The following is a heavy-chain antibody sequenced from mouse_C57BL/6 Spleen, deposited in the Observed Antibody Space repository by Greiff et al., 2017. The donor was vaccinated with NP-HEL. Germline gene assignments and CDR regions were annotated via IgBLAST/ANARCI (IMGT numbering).Heavy chain of an antibody. CDR3: AREGVISEGGYFDY. V-gene: IGHV1-55*01. J-gene: IGHJ2*01. D-gene: IGHD2-2*01. CDR2: IYPGSGST. CDR1: GYTFTSYW. Sequence: QVQLQQPGAELVKPGASVKMSCKASGYTFTSYWITWVKQRPGQGLEWIGDIYPGSGSTNYNEKFKSKATLTVDTSSSPAYMQLSSLTSEDSAVYYCAREGVISEGGYFDYWGQGTTLTVSS.